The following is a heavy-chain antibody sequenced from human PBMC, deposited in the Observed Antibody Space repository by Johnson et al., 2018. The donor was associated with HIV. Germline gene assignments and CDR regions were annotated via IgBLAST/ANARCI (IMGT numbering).Heavy chain of an antibody. CDR1: GFTFSSYA. Sequence: QVQLVESGGGVVQPGRSLRLSCAASGFTFSSYAMHWVRQAPGKGLEWVAVISFDGSNRNYADSVKGRFTISRDNAKNSLYLQMNSLRAEDTAVYYCAKDRVVTNDAFDIWGQGTMVTVSS. V-gene: IGHV3-30*04. CDR2: ISFDGSNR. CDR3: AKDRVVTNDAFDI. J-gene: IGHJ3*02. D-gene: IGHD2-21*02.